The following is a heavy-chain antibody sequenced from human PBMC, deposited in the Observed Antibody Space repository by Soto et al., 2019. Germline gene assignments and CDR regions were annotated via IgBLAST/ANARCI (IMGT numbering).Heavy chain of an antibody. CDR1: SVCITSYY. CDR3: ARVPVEVAETEDYYGLDV. D-gene: IGHD2-15*01. CDR2: INTDGLS. Sequence: GVLSLTCSVSSVCITSYYWSWIRRSAGGGLEWMARINTDGLSTYSPSFKSRLTMSLDTSKNQVSLRLISVTAADTAVYFCARVPVEVAETEDYYGLDVWGQGTTVTVSS. V-gene: IGHV4-4*07. J-gene: IGHJ6*02.